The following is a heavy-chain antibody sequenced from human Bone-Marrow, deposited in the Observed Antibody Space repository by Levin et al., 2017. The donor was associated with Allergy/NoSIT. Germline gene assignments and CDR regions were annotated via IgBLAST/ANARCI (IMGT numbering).Heavy chain of an antibody. D-gene: IGHD4-17*01. V-gene: IGHV3-33*01. Sequence: PGGSLRLSCAASGFTFSSYGMHWVRQAPGKGLEWVAVIWYDGSNKYYADSVKGRFTISRDNSKNTLYLQMNSLRAEDTAVYYCARILDTVTPIDYWGQGTLVTVSS. CDR3: ARILDTVTPIDY. J-gene: IGHJ4*02. CDR1: GFTFSSYG. CDR2: IWYDGSNK.